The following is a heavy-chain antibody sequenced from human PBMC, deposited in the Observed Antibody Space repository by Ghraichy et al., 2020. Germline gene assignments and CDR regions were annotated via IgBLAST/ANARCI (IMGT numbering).Heavy chain of an antibody. CDR2: IIPIFGTV. D-gene: IGHD3-16*02. Sequence: VKVSCKASGGTFSSYAISWVRQAPGQGLEWMGGIIPIFGTVNYAQKFQGRVTITADESTSTAYMELSSLRSEDTAVYYCARLGYDYVWGSYRYEGYYFDYWGQGTLVTVSS. CDR1: GGTFSSYA. J-gene: IGHJ4*02. CDR3: ARLGYDYVWGSYRYEGYYFDY. V-gene: IGHV1-69*13.